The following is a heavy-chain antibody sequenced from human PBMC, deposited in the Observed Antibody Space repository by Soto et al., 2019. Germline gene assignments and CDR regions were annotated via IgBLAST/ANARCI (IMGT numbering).Heavy chain of an antibody. CDR3: AREYGIMSNYYFDY. Sequence: GASVKVSCKASGGTFSSYAISWVRQAPGQGLEWMGGIIPIFGTANYAQKFQGRVTITADESTSTAYMELSSLRSEDTAVYYCAREYGIMSNYYFDYWGQGTLVTVSS. J-gene: IGHJ4*02. V-gene: IGHV1-69*13. D-gene: IGHD3-16*01. CDR2: IIPIFGTA. CDR1: GGTFSSYA.